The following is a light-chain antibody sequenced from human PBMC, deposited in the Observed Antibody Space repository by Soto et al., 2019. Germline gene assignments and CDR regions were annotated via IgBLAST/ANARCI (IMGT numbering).Light chain of an antibody. CDR3: QQYNNWPRT. V-gene: IGKV3-15*01. J-gene: IGKJ1*01. CDR2: GAS. Sequence: EIVMTQSPATQSVSPGERASLSCTASQSVSSNLAWYQQKPGQAPRLLIYGASTRATGIPARFSGSGSGTEFTLTISSLQSEDFAVYYCQQYNNWPRTFGQGTKVEIK. CDR1: QSVSSN.